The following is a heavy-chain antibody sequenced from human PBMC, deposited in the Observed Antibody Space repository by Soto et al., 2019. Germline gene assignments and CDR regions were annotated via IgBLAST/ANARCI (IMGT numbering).Heavy chain of an antibody. J-gene: IGHJ4*02. D-gene: IGHD1-26*01. Sequence: QVQLVESGGAVVQPGRSLRLSCGASGFTFSNYVMHWVRQPPGRGPEWVASISFDGKTTYYGDSVKGRVTVSRDNSKRLLFLQMDRLRTDDTAVFYCTKVRFAKTGAAFRAPPYFDHWGQGTVVIVSS. CDR1: GFTFSNYV. CDR3: TKVRFAKTGAAFRAPPYFDH. V-gene: IGHV3-30*18. CDR2: ISFDGKTT.